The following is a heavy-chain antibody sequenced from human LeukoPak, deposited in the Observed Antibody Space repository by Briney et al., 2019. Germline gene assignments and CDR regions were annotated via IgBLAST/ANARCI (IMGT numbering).Heavy chain of an antibody. Sequence: AGGSLRLSCAASGFTMSDHYMDWVRQAPGKGLEWVANIKEDGSEKYCMDSVKGRFSISRDNAKNSLYLQMNSLRAEDTALYYCVSNWGSYPDCWGQGALVTVSS. CDR3: VSNWGSYPDC. D-gene: IGHD3-16*01. V-gene: IGHV3-7*01. J-gene: IGHJ4*02. CDR1: GFTMSDHY. CDR2: IKEDGSEK.